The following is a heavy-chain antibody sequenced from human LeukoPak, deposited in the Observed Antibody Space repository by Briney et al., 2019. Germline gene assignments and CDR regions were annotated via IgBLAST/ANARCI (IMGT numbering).Heavy chain of an antibody. D-gene: IGHD3-10*01. V-gene: IGHV3-30*04. CDR1: GFTFSSYA. Sequence: PGGSLRLSCAASGFTFSSYAMHWVRQAPGKGLEWVAVISYDGSNKYYADSVKGRFTISRDNSKNTLYLQMNSLRAEDTAVYYCAKGLYYSGSGSSHDYWGQGTLVTVSS. J-gene: IGHJ4*02. CDR2: ISYDGSNK. CDR3: AKGLYYSGSGSSHDY.